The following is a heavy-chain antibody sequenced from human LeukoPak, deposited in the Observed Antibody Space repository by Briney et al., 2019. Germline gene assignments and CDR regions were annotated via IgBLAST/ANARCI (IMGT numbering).Heavy chain of an antibody. CDR3: ARGTVVVVAGTRGAFDI. D-gene: IGHD2-15*01. J-gene: IGHJ3*02. Sequence: GASVKVSCKASGYTFTSYYMHWVRQAPGQGLEWMGIINPSGGSTSYAQKFRGRVTMTRDTSTSTVYMELSSLRSEDTAVYYCARGTVVVVAGTRGAFDIWGQGTMVTVSS. V-gene: IGHV1-46*01. CDR2: INPSGGST. CDR1: GYTFTSYY.